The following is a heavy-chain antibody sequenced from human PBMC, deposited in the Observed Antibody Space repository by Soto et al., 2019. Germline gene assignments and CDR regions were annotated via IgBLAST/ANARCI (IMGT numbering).Heavy chain of an antibody. D-gene: IGHD3-9*01. CDR3: AREIRGLRYFEWLPHYNWFDP. J-gene: IGHJ5*02. Sequence: SETLSLTCAVYGGSFSGYYWSWIRQPPGKGLEWIGEINHSGSTNYNPSLKSRVTISVDTSKNQFSLKLSSVTAADTAVYYCAREIRGLRYFEWLPHYNWFDPWGQGTLVTVSS. CDR1: GGSFSGYY. CDR2: INHSGST. V-gene: IGHV4-34*01.